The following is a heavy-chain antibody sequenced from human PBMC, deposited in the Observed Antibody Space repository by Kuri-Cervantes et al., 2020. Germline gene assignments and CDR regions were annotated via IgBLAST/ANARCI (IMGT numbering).Heavy chain of an antibody. CDR1: GYTFTSYV. J-gene: IGHJ5*02. CDR3: ARLLAAPNNWFDP. D-gene: IGHD2-15*01. Sequence: SVKVSCKASGYTFTSYVISWVRQAPGQGLEWMGGIIPIFGTANYAQKFQGRVTITTDESTSTAYMELSSLRSEDTAVYYCARLLAAPNNWFDPWGQGTLVTVSS. V-gene: IGHV1-69*05. CDR2: IIPIFGTA.